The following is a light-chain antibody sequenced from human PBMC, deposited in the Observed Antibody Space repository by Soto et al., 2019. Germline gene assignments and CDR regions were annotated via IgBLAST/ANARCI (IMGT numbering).Light chain of an antibody. Sequence: QSVLTQPASVSGSPGQSITISCTGNSSGVGGYNYVSWYQQHPGKAPKLMIYDVRNRASGASNRFSGSKSGNTASLTISGLQAEDEADYYCTSYTSSSTLYVFGTGTKVTVL. J-gene: IGLJ1*01. CDR3: TSYTSSSTLYV. CDR1: SSGVGGYNY. V-gene: IGLV2-14*01. CDR2: DVR.